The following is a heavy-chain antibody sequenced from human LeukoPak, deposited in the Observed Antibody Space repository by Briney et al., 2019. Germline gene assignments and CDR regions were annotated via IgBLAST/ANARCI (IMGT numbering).Heavy chain of an antibody. CDR2: IYSGGST. D-gene: IGHD2-15*01. J-gene: IGHJ5*02. Sequence: TGGSLRLSCAASGITVSSNYMSWVRQAPGKGLEWVSVIYSGGSTYYADSVKGRFTISRDNSKNTLYLQMNSLRAEDTAVYYCAAEGRYCSGGSCYGHWFDPWGQGTLVTVSS. CDR1: GITVSSNY. CDR3: AAEGRYCSGGSCYGHWFDP. V-gene: IGHV3-53*01.